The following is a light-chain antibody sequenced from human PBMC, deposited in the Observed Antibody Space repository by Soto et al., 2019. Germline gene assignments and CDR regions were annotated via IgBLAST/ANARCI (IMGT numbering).Light chain of an antibody. Sequence: EIVMTLSPATLSVSPGERATLSCRASQSLSSNLAWYQQKPGQAPRFLMYGVSTRATGIPARFSGSGSGTEFTLTISGLQSEDFAIYYCQQSYSPLLRFGQGTRPE. J-gene: IGKJ5*01. CDR1: QSLSSN. CDR3: QQSYSPLLR. CDR2: GVS. V-gene: IGKV3-15*01.